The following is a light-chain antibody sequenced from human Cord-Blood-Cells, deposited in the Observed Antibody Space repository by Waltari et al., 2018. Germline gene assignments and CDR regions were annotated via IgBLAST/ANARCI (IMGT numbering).Light chain of an antibody. CDR1: SSDVGGYNY. CDR2: DVS. Sequence: QSALTQPASVSGSPGQPITISCTGTSSDVGGYNYVPWYQQHPGKAPKLMIYDVSNRPSGVSNRFSGSKSGNTASLTISGLQAEDEADYYCSSYTSSSTWVFGGGTKLTVL. J-gene: IGLJ3*02. V-gene: IGLV2-14*03. CDR3: SSYTSSSTWV.